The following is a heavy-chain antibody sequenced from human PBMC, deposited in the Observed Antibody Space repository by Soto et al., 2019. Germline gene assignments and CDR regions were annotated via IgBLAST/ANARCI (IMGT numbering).Heavy chain of an antibody. V-gene: IGHV4-4*02. CDR2: IYHSGST. D-gene: IGHD4-17*01. Sequence: SETLSLTCAVSGGSISSSNWWSWVRQPPGKGLEWIGEIYHSGSTNYNPSLKSRVTISVDKSKNQFSLKLSSVTAADTAVYYCASYGDYGRLYWYFDLWGRGTLVTVSS. CDR3: ASYGDYGRLYWYFDL. CDR1: GGSISSSNW. J-gene: IGHJ2*01.